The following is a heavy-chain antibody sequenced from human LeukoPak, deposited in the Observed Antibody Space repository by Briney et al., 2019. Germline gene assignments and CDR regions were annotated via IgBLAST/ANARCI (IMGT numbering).Heavy chain of an antibody. CDR3: VRDRQAVRYFQY. J-gene: IGHJ1*01. Sequence: PSETPSLTCTVSSDSFSSNYWSWIRQPAGKGLEWIGRIYTTGNTKYSPSFQSRVTMSVDTSKKQFSLHLSSVTAADTATYYCVRDRQAVRYFQYWGQGILVTVSS. CDR1: SDSFSSNY. CDR2: IYTTGNT. V-gene: IGHV4-4*07.